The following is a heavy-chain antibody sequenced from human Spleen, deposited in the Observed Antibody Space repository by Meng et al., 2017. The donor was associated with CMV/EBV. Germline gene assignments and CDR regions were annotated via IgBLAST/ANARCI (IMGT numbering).Heavy chain of an antibody. CDR3: ARSFDY. CDR1: GFTFDDYD. CDR2: INWNGGST. V-gene: IGHV3-20*04. J-gene: IGHJ4*02. Sequence: GGSLRLSCAASGFTFDDYDMNWVRQVPGKGLEWVSGINWNGGSTDYADSVKGRFTISRDNSKNTLYLQMNSLRAEDTAVYYCARSFDYWGQGTLVTVSS.